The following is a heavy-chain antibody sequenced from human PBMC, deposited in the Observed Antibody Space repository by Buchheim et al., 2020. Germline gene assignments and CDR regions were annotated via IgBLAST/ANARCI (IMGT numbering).Heavy chain of an antibody. J-gene: IGHJ4*02. V-gene: IGHV1-3*01. CDR2: INAGSGNT. CDR3: ARSSLVAGEIFFGY. D-gene: IGHD2-8*02. CDR1: GYAFTSYG. Sequence: QVQLVQSGAEVKKPGASVKLSCKASGYAFTSYGIHWVRQAPGQRLEWMGWINAGSGNTRYSQKFQGRVSISSDTSATTAYMELSSLRSEDTAVYYCARSSLVAGEIFFGYWGQGTL.